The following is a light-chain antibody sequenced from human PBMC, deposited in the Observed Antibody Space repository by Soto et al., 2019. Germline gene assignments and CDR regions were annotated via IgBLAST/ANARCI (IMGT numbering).Light chain of an antibody. CDR2: AAS. CDR1: QSISSY. Sequence: DIQMTQSPSSLSASVGDRVTITCRASQSISSYLNWYQQKPGKAPKLLIYAASSLQSGVPSRFSGSGYGTDFTLRISSLQPEDFATYYCQQSYSTPRTVGHGTKVEIK. J-gene: IGKJ1*01. V-gene: IGKV1-39*01. CDR3: QQSYSTPRT.